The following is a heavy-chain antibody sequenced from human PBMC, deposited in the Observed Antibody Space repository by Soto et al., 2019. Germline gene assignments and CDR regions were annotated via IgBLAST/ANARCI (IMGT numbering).Heavy chain of an antibody. D-gene: IGHD6-19*01. J-gene: IGHJ4*02. CDR2: IDNDGSST. CDR3: ARRAVAGTGIDH. Sequence: EVQLVESGGGLVQPGGSLRLSCAASGFTFSSSWMYWVCQAPGKGLVCVSRIDNDGSSTSYADSVKGRFTVSRDNAKNTLYLQMNSLTSEDTAVYYCARRAVAGTGIDHWGQGTLVTVSS. CDR1: GFTFSSSW. V-gene: IGHV3-74*01.